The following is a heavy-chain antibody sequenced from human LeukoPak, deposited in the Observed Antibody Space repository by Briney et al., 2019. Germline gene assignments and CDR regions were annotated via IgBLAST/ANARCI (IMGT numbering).Heavy chain of an antibody. D-gene: IGHD4-17*01. V-gene: IGHV3-23*01. J-gene: IGHJ3*02. CDR2: ISGSGGST. Sequence: GGSLRLSCAASGFTFSSYAMSWVRQAPGKGLEWVSAISGSGGSTYYADSVKGRFTISRDNPKNTLYLQMNSLRAEGTAVYYCARDLGTPTGFDAFDIWGQGTMVTVSS. CDR3: ARDLGTPTGFDAFDI. CDR1: GFTFSSYA.